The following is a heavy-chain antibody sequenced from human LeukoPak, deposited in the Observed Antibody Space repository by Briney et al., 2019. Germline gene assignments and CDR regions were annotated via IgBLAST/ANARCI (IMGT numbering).Heavy chain of an antibody. D-gene: IGHD2-15*01. V-gene: IGHV4-34*01. J-gene: IGHJ5*02. CDR1: GGSFSGYY. CDR3: ARGRVVDIVVVVAATRRNWFDP. Sequence: SETLSLTCAVYGGSFSGYYWSWIRQPPGKGLEWIGEINHSGSTNYSPSLKSRVTISVDTSKNQFSLKLSSVTAADTAVYYCARGRVVDIVVVVAATRRNWFDPWGQGTLVTVSS. CDR2: INHSGST.